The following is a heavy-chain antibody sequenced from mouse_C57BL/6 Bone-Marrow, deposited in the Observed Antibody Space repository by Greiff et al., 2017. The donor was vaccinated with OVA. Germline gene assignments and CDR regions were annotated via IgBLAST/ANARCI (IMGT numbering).Heavy chain of an antibody. D-gene: IGHD2-2*01. V-gene: IGHV10-3*01. CDR3: VGDGYGCAY. Sequence: DVMLVESGGGLVQPKGSLKLSCAASGFTFNTYAMHWVRQAPGKGLEWVARIRSKSSNYATYYADSVKDRFTISRDDSQSMLYRQMNDLKTGDTAMDYCVGDGYGCAYWGQGTLGTVSA. J-gene: IGHJ3*01. CDR2: IRSKSSNYAT. CDR1: GFTFNTYA.